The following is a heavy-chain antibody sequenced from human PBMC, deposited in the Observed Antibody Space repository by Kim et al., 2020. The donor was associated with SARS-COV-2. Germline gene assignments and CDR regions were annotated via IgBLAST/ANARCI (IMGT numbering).Heavy chain of an antibody. CDR2: ISYDGSNK. V-gene: IGHV3-30*04. CDR1: GFTFSSYA. J-gene: IGHJ4*02. CDR3: ARDRPFLNRYLDY. Sequence: GGSLRLSCAASGFTFSSYAMHWVRQAPGKGLEWVAVISYDGSNKYYADSVKGRFTISRDNSKNTLYLQMNSLRAEDTAVYYCARDRPFLNRYLDYWGQGTLVTVSS.